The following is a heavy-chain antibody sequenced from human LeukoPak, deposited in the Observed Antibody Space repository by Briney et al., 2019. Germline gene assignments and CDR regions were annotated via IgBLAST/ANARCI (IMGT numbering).Heavy chain of an antibody. V-gene: IGHV3-53*01. CDR3: VRRAGGYSHPYDY. CDR1: GFTVSSNY. D-gene: IGHD4-23*01. Sequence: GGSLRLSCAVSGFTVSSNYMSWVRQAPGKGLEWVSLIYSGGGTYYADSVRGRFTISRDDSKNTLYLQMNSLRAEDTAVYYCVRRAGGYSHPYDYRGQGTLVTVSS. J-gene: IGHJ4*02. CDR2: IYSGGGT.